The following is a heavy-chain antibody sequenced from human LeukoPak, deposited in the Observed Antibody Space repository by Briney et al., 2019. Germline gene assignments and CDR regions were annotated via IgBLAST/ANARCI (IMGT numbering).Heavy chain of an antibody. CDR3: ARDSGHCSSTSCCILTGT. D-gene: IGHD2-2*01. J-gene: IGHJ4*02. CDR2: IIPIFGTA. CDR1: GGTFSSYA. V-gene: IGHV1-69*05. Sequence: SVKVSCKASGGTFSSYAISWVRQAPGQGLEWMGGIIPIFGTANYAQKFQGRVTITTDESTSTAYMELSSLRSEDTAVYYCARDSGHCSSTSCCILTGTWGQGTLVTVSS.